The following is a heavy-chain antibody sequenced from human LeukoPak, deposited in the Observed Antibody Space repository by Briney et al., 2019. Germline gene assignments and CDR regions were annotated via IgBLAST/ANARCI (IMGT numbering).Heavy chain of an antibody. D-gene: IGHD5-18*01. CDR2: IYYSGST. CDR1: GGSISSSSYY. J-gene: IGHJ4*02. Sequence: NSSETLSLTCTVSGGSISSSSYYWGWIRQPPGKRLEWIGSIYYSGSTYYNPSLKSRVTISVDTSKNQFSLKLGSVTAADTAVYYCARRQDTAMVAFDYWGQGTLVTVSS. V-gene: IGHV4-39*01. CDR3: ARRQDTAMVAFDY.